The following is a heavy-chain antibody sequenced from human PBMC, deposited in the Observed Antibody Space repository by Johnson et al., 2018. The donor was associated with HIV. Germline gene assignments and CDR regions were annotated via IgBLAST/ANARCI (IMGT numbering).Heavy chain of an antibody. V-gene: IGHV3-30-3*01. Sequence: QVQLVESGGGVVQPGRSLRLSCAASGFTFSNYAMHWVRQVPGKGLEWVAVISYDGSNKYYADSVKGRFTISRDNAKNSLYLQMNSLRAEDTAVYYCARDVIKVIAARDDAFDIWGQGTMVTVSS. CDR3: ARDVIKVIAARDDAFDI. CDR2: ISYDGSNK. J-gene: IGHJ3*02. CDR1: GFTFSNYA. D-gene: IGHD6-6*01.